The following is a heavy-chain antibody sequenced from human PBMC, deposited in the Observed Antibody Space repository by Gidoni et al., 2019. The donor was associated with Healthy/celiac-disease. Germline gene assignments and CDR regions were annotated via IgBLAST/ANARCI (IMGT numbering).Heavy chain of an antibody. CDR1: GFTFSSYA. J-gene: IGHJ3*02. D-gene: IGHD3-22*01. Sequence: EVQLLESGGGLVQPGGSLRLSCAASGFTFSSYAMSWVRQAPGKGLEWVSASSGSGGSTYYADSVKGRFTISRDNSKNTLYLQMNSLRAEDTAVYYCAKDFAPYYYDSSGYYGAFDIWGQGTMVTVSS. V-gene: IGHV3-23*01. CDR3: AKDFAPYYYDSSGYYGAFDI. CDR2: SSGSGGST.